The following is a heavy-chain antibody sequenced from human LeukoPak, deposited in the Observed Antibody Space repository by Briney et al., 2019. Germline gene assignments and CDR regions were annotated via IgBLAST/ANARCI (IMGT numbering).Heavy chain of an antibody. CDR1: GGTFSNYA. V-gene: IGHV1-69*05. J-gene: IGHJ4*02. CDR2: IIPIFGTA. Sequence: SVKVSCKASGGTFSNYAISWVRQAPGQGLEWMGRIIPIFGTANYAQKFQGRVTITTDESTSTAYMELSSLRSEDTAVYYCARGRLDYYDSSGRMYYFDYWGQGTLVTVSS. D-gene: IGHD3-22*01. CDR3: ARGRLDYYDSSGRMYYFDY.